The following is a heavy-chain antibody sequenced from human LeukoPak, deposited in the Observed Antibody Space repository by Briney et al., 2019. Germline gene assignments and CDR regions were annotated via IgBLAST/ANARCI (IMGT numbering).Heavy chain of an antibody. CDR3: ATLDARSSWARIDY. V-gene: IGHV4-59*08. CDR1: AGSMSSYY. D-gene: IGHD6-13*01. Sequence: PSETLSLTCTVSAGSMSSYYWSWVRQPPGKGLEWIGYIYYSGSTNYNPSLKSRVTISLDTSKNQFSLKLSSVTAADTAVYYCATLDARSSWARIDYWGQGTLLTLSS. J-gene: IGHJ4*02. CDR2: IYYSGST.